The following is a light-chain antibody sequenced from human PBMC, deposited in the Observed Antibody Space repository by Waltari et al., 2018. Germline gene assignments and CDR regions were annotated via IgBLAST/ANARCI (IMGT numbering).Light chain of an antibody. V-gene: IGKV1-39*01. CDR3: QQSYTLPYT. CDR2: DAS. Sequence: DIQMTQSPSPLSASVGERVTITCRASQTIYNSLNWYQHKPGKAPRLLISDASTLQNGVPSRFSGRGSGTEFTLAISRLQPEDFATYYCQQSYTLPYTFGQGTQLDI. CDR1: QTIYNS. J-gene: IGKJ2*01.